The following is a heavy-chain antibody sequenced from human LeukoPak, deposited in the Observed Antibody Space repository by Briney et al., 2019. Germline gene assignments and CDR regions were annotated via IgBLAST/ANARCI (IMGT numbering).Heavy chain of an antibody. CDR1: GGSFSGYY. V-gene: IGHV4-34*01. CDR3: ARLNYDSSGYYPQFDY. J-gene: IGHJ4*02. CDR2: INHSGST. D-gene: IGHD3-22*01. Sequence: SETLSLTCAVYGGSFSGYYWSWIRQPPGKGLEWIGEINHSGSTNYNPSLKSRVTISVDTSKNQFSLKLSSVTAADTAVYYCARLNYDSSGYYPQFDYWGQGTLVTVSS.